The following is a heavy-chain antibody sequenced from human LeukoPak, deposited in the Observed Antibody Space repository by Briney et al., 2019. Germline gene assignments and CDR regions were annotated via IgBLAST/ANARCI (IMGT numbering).Heavy chain of an antibody. V-gene: IGHV4-31*03. CDR2: IYYSGST. Sequence: PAQTLSLTCTVSGGSISSGGYYWSWIRQHPGKGLEWIVYIYYSGSTYYNPSLKSRVTISVDTSKNQFSLKLSSVTAADTAVYYCARCRAGYGGNYFDYWGQGTLVTVSS. D-gene: IGHD4-23*01. CDR1: GGSISSGGYY. J-gene: IGHJ4*02. CDR3: ARCRAGYGGNYFDY.